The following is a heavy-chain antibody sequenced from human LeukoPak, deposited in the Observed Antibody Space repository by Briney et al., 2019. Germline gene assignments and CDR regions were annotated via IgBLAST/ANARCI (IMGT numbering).Heavy chain of an antibody. J-gene: IGHJ5*02. Sequence: GGSLRLSCAASGFTFSTYDMHWVRQRTGEGLQWVSGIGTGGDTYYLGSVKGRFTISRENAKTSLYLQMSSLRAGDTAVYFCARGATLGFDPWGQGALVTVSS. CDR2: IGTGGDT. D-gene: IGHD2/OR15-2a*01. CDR3: ARGATLGFDP. V-gene: IGHV3-13*04. CDR1: GFTFSTYD.